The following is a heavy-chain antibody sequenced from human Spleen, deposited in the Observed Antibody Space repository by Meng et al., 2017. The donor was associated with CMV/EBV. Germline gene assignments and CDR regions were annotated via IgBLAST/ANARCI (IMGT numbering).Heavy chain of an antibody. CDR2: INSDGSST. D-gene: IGHD2-2*01. CDR1: GGTFSSYW. Sequence: SCKASGGTFSSYWMHWVRQAPGKGLVWVSRINSDGSSTSYTDSVKGRFTISRDNAKNTLYLQMNSLRAEDTAVYYCASLAVVVPWAFDPWGQGTLVTVSS. CDR3: ASLAVVVPWAFDP. V-gene: IGHV3-74*01. J-gene: IGHJ5*02.